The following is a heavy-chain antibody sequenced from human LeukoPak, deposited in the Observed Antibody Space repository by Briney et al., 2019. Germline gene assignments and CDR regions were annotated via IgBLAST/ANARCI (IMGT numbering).Heavy chain of an antibody. D-gene: IGHD3-22*01. J-gene: IGHJ4*02. CDR1: GFIFSSYS. Sequence: GSLRLSCAASGFIFSSYSMSWVRQAPGKGLEWGSYISGSSSTIYYADSVKGRFTISRDNGKNTLYLQMNSLRAEDTAVYYCARGSTYYDSSGQVPFDYWGQGTLVTVSS. V-gene: IGHV3-48*01. CDR2: ISGSSSTI. CDR3: ARGSTYYDSSGQVPFDY.